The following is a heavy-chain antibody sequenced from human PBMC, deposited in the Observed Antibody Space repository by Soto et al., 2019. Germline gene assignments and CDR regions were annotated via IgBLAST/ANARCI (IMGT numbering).Heavy chain of an antibody. CDR3: VTHSWNY. Sequence: ASVKVSCKASRYTFTSNYMHWVRQAPGQGLEWMGIINPSGGSTSYAQKFQGRFTISRDSSKNTLYLQMNSLSAEDTAVYYCVTHSWNYWGQGTLVTVSS. V-gene: IGHV1-46*01. J-gene: IGHJ4*02. CDR2: INPSGGST. CDR1: RYTFTSNY. D-gene: IGHD1-1*01.